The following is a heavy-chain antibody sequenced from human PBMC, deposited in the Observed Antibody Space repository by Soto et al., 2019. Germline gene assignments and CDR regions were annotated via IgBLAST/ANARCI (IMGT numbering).Heavy chain of an antibody. D-gene: IGHD3-3*01. CDR2: ISYDGSNK. Sequence: QVQLVESGGGVVQPGRSLRLSCAASGFTFSSYAMHWVRQAPGKGLEWVAVISYDGSNKYYADSVKGRFTISRDNSKNTLYLQMNLLRAEDTAVYYCARDEIRFSWAYGMDVWGQGTTVTVSS. CDR3: ARDEIRFSWAYGMDV. CDR1: GFTFSSYA. J-gene: IGHJ6*02. V-gene: IGHV3-30-3*01.